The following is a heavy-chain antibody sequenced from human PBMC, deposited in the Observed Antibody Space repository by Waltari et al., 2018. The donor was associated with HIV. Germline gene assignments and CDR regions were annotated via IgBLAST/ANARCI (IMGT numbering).Heavy chain of an antibody. CDR1: GGSISSNNYF. Sequence: HLKLQESGPGLVKPSETLSLTCSVSGGSISSNNYFWAWIRQPPGRGLEWVATIYYGGTTYYNPSLKSRVTISLDTSKNQFSLKLNSVTAADSAVYFCARQSRALGPSNHFYYGLDVWGQGTTVAVSS. CDR2: IYYGGTT. D-gene: IGHD3-16*01. J-gene: IGHJ6*02. V-gene: IGHV4-39*01. CDR3: ARQSRALGPSNHFYYGLDV.